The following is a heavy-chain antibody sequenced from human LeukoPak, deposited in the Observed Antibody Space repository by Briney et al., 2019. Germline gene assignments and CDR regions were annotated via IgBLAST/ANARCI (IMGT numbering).Heavy chain of an antibody. CDR3: AADAGAVGEDAFDI. Sequence: SVKVSCKASGFTFTSSAVQWVRQARGQRLEWIGWIVVGSGNTNYAQKFQERVTITRDMSTSTAYMELNSLRSEDTAVYYCAADAGAVGEDAFDIWGQGTMVTVSS. V-gene: IGHV1-58*01. CDR1: GFTFTSSA. J-gene: IGHJ3*02. D-gene: IGHD1-26*01. CDR2: IVVGSGNT.